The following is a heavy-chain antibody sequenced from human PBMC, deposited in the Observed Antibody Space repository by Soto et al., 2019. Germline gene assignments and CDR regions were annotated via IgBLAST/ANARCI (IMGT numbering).Heavy chain of an antibody. CDR2: ISGSGGST. CDR1: GFTFSSYA. CDR3: AKMADYDFWSGYYSSWNFDY. Sequence: GGSLRLSCAASGFTFSSYAMSWVRQAPGKGPEWVSAISGSGGSTYYADSVKGRFNISRDNSKKTLYLQMNSLRAEDTAVYYCAKMADYDFWSGYYSSWNFDYWGQGTLVTVSS. V-gene: IGHV3-23*01. D-gene: IGHD3-3*01. J-gene: IGHJ4*02.